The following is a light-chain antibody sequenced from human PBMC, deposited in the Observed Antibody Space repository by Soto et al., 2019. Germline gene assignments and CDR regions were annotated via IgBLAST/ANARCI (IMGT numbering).Light chain of an antibody. V-gene: IGKV3-15*01. Sequence: EIVMTQSPATLSVSPGERATLSCRASQSVSSNLAWYQQKPGQAPRLLIYGASTRATGIPAGFSGSGSGTEFSITISSLQSEDFAVYYCQQYNNWHPITFGQGTRLEIK. CDR2: GAS. CDR3: QQYNNWHPIT. CDR1: QSVSSN. J-gene: IGKJ5*01.